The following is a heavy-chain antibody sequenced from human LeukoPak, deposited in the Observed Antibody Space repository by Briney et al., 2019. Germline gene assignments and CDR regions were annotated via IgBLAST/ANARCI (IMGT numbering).Heavy chain of an antibody. J-gene: IGHJ5*02. Sequence: PSETLSLTCTVSAGSISSYYWSWIRQPVGKGLEWIGRIYTSGSTNYNPSLKSRVTISVDKSKNQFSLKLSSVTAADTAVYYCARGLVGTTGEQNWFDPWGQGTLVTVSS. CDR2: IYTSGST. V-gene: IGHV4-4*07. D-gene: IGHD1-26*01. CDR1: AGSISSYY. CDR3: ARGLVGTTGEQNWFDP.